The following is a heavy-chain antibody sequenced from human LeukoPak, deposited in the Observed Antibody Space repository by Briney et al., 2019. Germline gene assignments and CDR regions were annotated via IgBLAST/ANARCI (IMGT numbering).Heavy chain of an antibody. CDR1: GGSISTYY. Sequence: KPSETLSLTCTVSGGSISTYYWGWIRQPPGKGLEWMGSIYYSGSTYYNPSLKSRVTMSVDTSKNQFSLKLSSVTAADTAVYYCARRYYGSGSYYPFDYWGQGTLVTVSS. D-gene: IGHD3-10*01. CDR2: IYYSGST. CDR3: ARRYYGSGSYYPFDY. J-gene: IGHJ4*02. V-gene: IGHV4-39*01.